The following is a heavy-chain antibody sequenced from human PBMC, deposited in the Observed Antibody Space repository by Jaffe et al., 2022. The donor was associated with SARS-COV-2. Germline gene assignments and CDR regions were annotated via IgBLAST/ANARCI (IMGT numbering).Heavy chain of an antibody. CDR2: INHSGST. D-gene: IGHD1-26*01. CDR3: ARGGRWEHWFDP. J-gene: IGHJ5*02. V-gene: IGHV4-34*01. Sequence: QVQLQQWGAGLLKPSETLSLTCAVYGGSFSGYYWSWIRQPPGKGLEWIGEINHSGSTNYNPSLKSRVTISVDTSKNQFSLKLSSVTAADTAVYYCARGGRWEHWFDPWGQGTLVTVSS. CDR1: GGSFSGYY.